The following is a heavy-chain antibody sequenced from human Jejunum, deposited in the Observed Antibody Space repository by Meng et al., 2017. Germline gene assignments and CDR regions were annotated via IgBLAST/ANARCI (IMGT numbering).Heavy chain of an antibody. V-gene: IGHV3-23*01. D-gene: IGHD3-9*01. J-gene: IGHJ4*02. Sequence: GESLKISCAASGFTFSNYPMTWVRRAPGKGLEWVSAISGNGLSTFYADPVKGRFTISRDNSKNTLSLHMTSLGAEDTAMYYCTKGVRDFDWLLYYKDWGQGALVTVSS. CDR3: TKGVRDFDWLLYYKD. CDR2: ISGNGLST. CDR1: GFTFSNYP.